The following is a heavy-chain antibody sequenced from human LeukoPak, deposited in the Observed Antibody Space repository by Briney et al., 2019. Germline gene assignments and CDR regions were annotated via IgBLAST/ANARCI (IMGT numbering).Heavy chain of an antibody. CDR2: IDYDGSIT. CDR3: VKDLGGNYDY. D-gene: IGHD1-7*01. V-gene: IGHV3-74*01. Sequence: PGGSLRLSCAASGFTFSSYWIHWVRQVPGKGLVWVSRIDYDGSITNYADSVKGRFTISRDNARNTLYLQMNSLRVDDTAMDYCVKDLGGNYDYWGQGTLVTVSS. CDR1: GFTFSSYW. J-gene: IGHJ4*02.